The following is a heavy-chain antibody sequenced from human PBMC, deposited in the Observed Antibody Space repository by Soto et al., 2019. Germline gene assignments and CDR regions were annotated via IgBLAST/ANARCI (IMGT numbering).Heavy chain of an antibody. CDR3: ARGGHVVVVTAALDY. J-gene: IGHJ4*02. CDR2: VNPSGGHT. D-gene: IGHD2-21*02. V-gene: IGHV1-46*01. CDR1: GDTFTDYY. Sequence: GASVKVSCKASGDTFTDYYIHWVRQAPGQGLEWMGTVNPSGGHTTYAQHFLGRVTMTRDTSTSTLYMELTSLTSDDTAIYYCARGGHVVVVTAALDYWGQGTLVTDSS.